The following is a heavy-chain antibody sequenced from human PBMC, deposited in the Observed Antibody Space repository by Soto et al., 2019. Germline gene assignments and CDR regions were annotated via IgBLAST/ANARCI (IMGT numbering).Heavy chain of an antibody. V-gene: IGHV1-69*08. CDR2: IIPILGIA. J-gene: IGHJ6*03. CDR3: ARDLTKSYYYYYYMDV. D-gene: IGHD2-2*01. CDR1: GGTFSSYT. Sequence: QVQLVQSGAEVKKPGSSVKVSCKASGGTFSSYTIIWVRQAPGQGLEWMGRIIPILGIANYAQKFQGRVTITADKSTSTAYMELSSLRSEDTAVYYCARDLTKSYYYYYYMDVWGKGTTVTVSS.